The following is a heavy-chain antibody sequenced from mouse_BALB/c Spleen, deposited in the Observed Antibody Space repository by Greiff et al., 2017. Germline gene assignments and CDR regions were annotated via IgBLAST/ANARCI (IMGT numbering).Heavy chain of an antibody. CDR3: TRDRTGLDY. Sequence: EVMLVESGGGLVKPGGSLKLSCAASGFTFSSYTMSWVRQTPEKRLEWVATISSGGSYTYYPDSVKGRFTISRDNAKNTLYLQMSSLKSEDTAMYYCTRDRTGLDYWGQGTTLTVSS. J-gene: IGHJ2*01. V-gene: IGHV5-6-4*01. D-gene: IGHD3-3*01. CDR2: ISSGGSYT. CDR1: GFTFSSYT.